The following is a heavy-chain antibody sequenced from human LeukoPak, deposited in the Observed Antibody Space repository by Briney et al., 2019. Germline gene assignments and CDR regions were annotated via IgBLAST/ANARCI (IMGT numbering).Heavy chain of an antibody. V-gene: IGHV1-69*13. CDR3: ARDPGHSGSQN. Sequence: SVKVSCKASGGTFSSYAISWVRQAPGQGLEWMGGIVPIFGTAKYAQKFQGRVTLTADESTSTAYMELSSLRSEDTAFYYCARDPGHSGSQNWGQGTLVTVSS. D-gene: IGHD1-26*01. J-gene: IGHJ4*02. CDR1: GGTFSSYA. CDR2: IVPIFGTA.